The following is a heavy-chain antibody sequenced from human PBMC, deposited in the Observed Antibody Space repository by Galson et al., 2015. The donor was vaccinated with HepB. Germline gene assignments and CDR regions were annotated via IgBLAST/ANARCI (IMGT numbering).Heavy chain of an antibody. CDR3: ARAFQAGDYGY. CDR2: INPNSGDT. CDR1: GYTFTGYY. D-gene: IGHD4-17*01. V-gene: IGHV1-2*06. J-gene: IGHJ4*02. Sequence: SVKVSCKASGYTFTGYYIHWVRQAPGQGLEWLGRINPNSGDTDYAQHFQGRVTMTRHTSISTAYMELSSLRSDDTAVYYCARAFQAGDYGYWGQGTLVTVSS.